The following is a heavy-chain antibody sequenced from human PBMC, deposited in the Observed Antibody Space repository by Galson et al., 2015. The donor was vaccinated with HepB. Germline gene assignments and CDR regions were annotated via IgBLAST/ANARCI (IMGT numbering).Heavy chain of an antibody. Sequence: SLRLSCATSGFTFSSYDMHWVRQATGKGLEWVSGIGTVADPYYPASVKGRFTISRENAKNSVYLQMNSLRVGDTAVYYCARGTLGGVIPELDHWGQGTLVTVSS. CDR3: ARGTLGGVIPELDH. V-gene: IGHV3-13*05. D-gene: IGHD3-16*02. CDR2: IGTVADP. CDR1: GFTFSSYD. J-gene: IGHJ4*02.